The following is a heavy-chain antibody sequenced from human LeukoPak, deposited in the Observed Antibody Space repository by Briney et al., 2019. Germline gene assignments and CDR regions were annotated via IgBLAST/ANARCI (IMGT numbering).Heavy chain of an antibody. J-gene: IGHJ4*02. CDR3: GRQGYTASYYFLDY. V-gene: IGHV4-4*07. D-gene: IGHD1-26*01. CDR1: SGSIRSYY. CDR2: IYTIGTT. Sequence: SETLSLTCTVSSGSIRSYYWGWVRQPPGKGLEWIGRIYTIGTTQYNPSLKSRVTMSVDTSTNQFSLNLRSMTAADTAVYYCGRQGYTASYYFLDYWSQGTLVAVS.